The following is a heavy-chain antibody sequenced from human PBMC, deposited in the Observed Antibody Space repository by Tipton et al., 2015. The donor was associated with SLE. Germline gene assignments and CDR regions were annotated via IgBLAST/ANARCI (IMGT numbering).Heavy chain of an antibody. CDR1: GGSISSYY. J-gene: IGHJ6*02. D-gene: IGHD6-13*01. V-gene: IGHV4-59*01. CDR3: ARSLAAAGTGYYYYGMDV. CDR2: IYYSGST. Sequence: LRLSCTVSGGSISSYYWSWIRQPPGKGLEWIGYIYYSGSTHYNPSLKSRVTISVDTSMNQFSLKLSSVTAADTAVYYCARSLAAAGTGYYYYGMDVWGQGPTVTVSS.